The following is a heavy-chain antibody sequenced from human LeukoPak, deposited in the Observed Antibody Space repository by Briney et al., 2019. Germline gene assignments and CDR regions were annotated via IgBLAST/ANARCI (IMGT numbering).Heavy chain of an antibody. V-gene: IGHV1-8*01. CDR1: GYTFTSYD. CDR3: ARWSTAAGSYGMDV. D-gene: IGHD6-13*01. CDR2: MNPNSGNT. J-gene: IGHJ6*02. Sequence: ASVKVSCKASGYTFTSYDINWVRQATGQGLEWMGWMNPNSGNTGYAQKFQGGVTMTRDTSISTAYMELSRLRSEDTAVYYCARWSTAAGSYGMDVWGQGTTATVSS.